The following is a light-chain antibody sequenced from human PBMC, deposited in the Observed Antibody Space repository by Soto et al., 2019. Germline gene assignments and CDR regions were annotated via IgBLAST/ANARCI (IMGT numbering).Light chain of an antibody. V-gene: IGKV3-20*01. CDR3: QHYGHSPLP. J-gene: IGKJ4*01. CDR1: QSVSTAY. Sequence: EIVLTQSPGTLSLSLGERATLSCRASQSVSTAYLGWYQQRPGQAPRLLLYGASNRATGIPDRFSGSGSGTDFTLTISRLEPEDFAVYYCQHYGHSPLPFGGGTKVEIK. CDR2: GAS.